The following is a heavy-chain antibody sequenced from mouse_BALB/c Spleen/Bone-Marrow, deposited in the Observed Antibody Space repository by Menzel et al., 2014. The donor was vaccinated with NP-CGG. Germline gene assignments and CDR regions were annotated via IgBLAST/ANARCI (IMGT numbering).Heavy chain of an antibody. CDR2: IRNKANGYTT. Sequence: EVHLVESGGGLVQPGGSLRLSCATSGFTFTDYYMSWVRQPPGKALEWLGFIRNKANGYTTEYSASVKGRFTTSRDNSQSILYLQMNTLRAEDSATYYCATGWFAYWGQGTLVTVSA. J-gene: IGHJ3*01. V-gene: IGHV7-3*02. CDR1: GFTFTDYY. CDR3: ATGWFAY.